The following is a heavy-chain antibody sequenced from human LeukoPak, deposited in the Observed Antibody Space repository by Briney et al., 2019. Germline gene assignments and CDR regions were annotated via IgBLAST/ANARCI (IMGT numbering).Heavy chain of an antibody. CDR3: ASKGPPRHNWGFDY. V-gene: IGHV4-39*01. CDR2: ISYSGRT. CDR1: GGSISSSSYY. J-gene: IGHJ4*02. D-gene: IGHD7-27*01. Sequence: KPSETLSLTCTVSGGSISSSSYYWGWIRQPPGKGLEWIGSISYSGRTYYNPSLNSRVTISVDTSKNQFSLKLNSVTAADTAVYHCASKGPPRHNWGFDYWGQGTLVTVSS.